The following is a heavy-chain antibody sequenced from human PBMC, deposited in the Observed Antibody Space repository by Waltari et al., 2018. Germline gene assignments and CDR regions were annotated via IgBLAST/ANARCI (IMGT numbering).Heavy chain of an antibody. CDR1: GYSISSGYY. CDR2: IYHSGST. D-gene: IGHD6-19*01. V-gene: IGHV4-38-2*02. CDR3: ARTLGIAVATYYFDY. J-gene: IGHJ4*02. Sequence: QVQLQESGPGLVKPSETLSLTCTVSGYSISSGYYWGWIRQPPGKGLEWIGSIYHSGSTYYNPSLKSRVTISVDTSKNQFSLKLSSVTAADTAVYYCARTLGIAVATYYFDYWGQGTLVTVSS.